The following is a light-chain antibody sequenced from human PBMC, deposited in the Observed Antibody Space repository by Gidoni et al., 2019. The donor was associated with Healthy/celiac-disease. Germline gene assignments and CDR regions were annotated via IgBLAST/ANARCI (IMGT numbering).Light chain of an antibody. CDR3: AAWDDSLNGDV. CDR1: SSNIGSNT. Sequence: QSVLTHPPSASGTPGQRVTISCSGSSSNIGSNTVNWYQQLPGTAPKLLIYSNNQRPPGVPDRFSGSKAGTSASLAISGLQSEDEADYYCAAWDDSLNGDVFGTGTKVTVL. CDR2: SNN. J-gene: IGLJ1*01. V-gene: IGLV1-44*01.